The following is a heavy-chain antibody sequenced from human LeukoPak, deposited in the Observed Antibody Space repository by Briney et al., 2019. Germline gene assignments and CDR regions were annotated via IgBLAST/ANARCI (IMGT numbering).Heavy chain of an antibody. CDR1: GFSLSTTGVA. CDR2: FYWDADK. Sequence: ESGPTLVKPTQTLTLTCTFSGFSLSTTGVAVGWIRQPPGKALEWLALFYWDADKGYSPSLKSRLTITKDTSRNQVVLTVTNMDPGDTATYYCARALYYDSGYYFDSWGQGTLVTVSS. V-gene: IGHV2-5*02. CDR3: ARALYYDSGYYFDS. J-gene: IGHJ4*02. D-gene: IGHD3-22*01.